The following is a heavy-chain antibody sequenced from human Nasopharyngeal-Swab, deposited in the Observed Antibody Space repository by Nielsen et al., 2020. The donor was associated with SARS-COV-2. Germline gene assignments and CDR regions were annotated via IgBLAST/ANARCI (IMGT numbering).Heavy chain of an antibody. CDR2: ISSSSSYI. CDR1: GFTFSSYS. D-gene: IGHD4-11*01. J-gene: IGHJ5*02. CDR3: ARDATTVTTWFDP. Sequence: GGSLRLSCAASGFTFSSYSMNWVRQAPGKGLEWVSSISSSSSYIYYADSVKGRFTISRDNAKNSLYLQMNSLRAEDTAVYYCARDATTVTTWFDPWGQGTLVTVFS. V-gene: IGHV3-21*04.